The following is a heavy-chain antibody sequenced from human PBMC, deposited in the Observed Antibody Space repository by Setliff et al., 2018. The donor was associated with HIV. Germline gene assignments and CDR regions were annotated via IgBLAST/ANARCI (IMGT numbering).Heavy chain of an antibody. Sequence: SETLSLTCTVSGGSISSSGPGYYWGWVRQAPGGGLEWIGSAYYSGSTYYNPPLKSRVTISLDTSKNQLSLRLTSMTAADTAVYYCARSQPDTIFGVVIFDYWGQGKMVTVSS. V-gene: IGHV4-39*01. CDR2: AYYSGST. CDR3: ARSQPDTIFGVVIFDY. CDR1: GGSISSSGPGYY. J-gene: IGHJ4*02. D-gene: IGHD3-3*01.